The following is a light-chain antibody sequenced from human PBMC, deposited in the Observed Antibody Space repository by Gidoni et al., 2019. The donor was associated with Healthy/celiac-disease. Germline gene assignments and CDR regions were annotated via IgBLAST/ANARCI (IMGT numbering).Light chain of an antibody. Sequence: QLVLTQSPSASASLGASVKLTCTLSSGHSSYAIAWHQQQPEKGPRYLMKLNSDGSQSKGDGIPDRFSGSSAGAGRYLTITSLQSEDEADYYCQTWGTGIHVFGGGTKLTVL. CDR3: QTWGTGIHV. CDR2: LNSDGSQ. CDR1: SGHSSYA. J-gene: IGLJ3*02. V-gene: IGLV4-69*01.